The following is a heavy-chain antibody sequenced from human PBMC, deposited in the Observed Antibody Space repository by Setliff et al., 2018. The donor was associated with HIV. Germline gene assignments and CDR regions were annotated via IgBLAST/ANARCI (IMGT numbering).Heavy chain of an antibody. D-gene: IGHD4-17*01. V-gene: IGHV4-38-2*01. CDR1: AYSISSGYY. CDR3: ARVRQVSDYGDYDYYFDY. Sequence: PSETLSLTCAVSAYSISSGYYWGWIRQPPGKGLEWIGEVTHSGRTNYNPSLESRVTTSVDTSKKQFSLRLTSVTAADTAVYYCARVRQVSDYGDYDYYFDYWGQGALVTVSS. CDR2: VTHSGRT. J-gene: IGHJ4*02.